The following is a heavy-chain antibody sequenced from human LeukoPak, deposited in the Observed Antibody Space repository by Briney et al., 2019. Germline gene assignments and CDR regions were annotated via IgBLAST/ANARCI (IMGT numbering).Heavy chain of an antibody. CDR3: ASRVG. V-gene: IGHV3-74*01. CDR1: GSTFSSYW. CDR2: IKSDGSST. Sequence: GGSLRLSCAASGSTFSSYWMHWVRQAPGKGLVWVSCIKSDGSSTSYADSVKGRFTISRDNAKNTLYLQMNSLRAEDTAVYYCASRVGWGQGTLVTVSS. D-gene: IGHD1-26*01. J-gene: IGHJ4*02.